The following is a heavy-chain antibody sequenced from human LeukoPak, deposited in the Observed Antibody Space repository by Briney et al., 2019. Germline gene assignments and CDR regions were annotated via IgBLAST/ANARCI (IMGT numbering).Heavy chain of an antibody. J-gene: IGHJ6*02. V-gene: IGHV3-23*01. CDR2: ISGSGLST. Sequence: GGSLRLSCAASGFTFNTFALNWVRQAPGKGLQWVSAISGSGLSTYYADSVKGRFTISRDNSKNTLFLQPSRLTPEDTATYYCAKPRYCSTTSCSSYGLDVWGQGTTVTVSS. CDR1: GFTFNTFA. D-gene: IGHD2-2*01. CDR3: AKPRYCSTTSCSSYGLDV.